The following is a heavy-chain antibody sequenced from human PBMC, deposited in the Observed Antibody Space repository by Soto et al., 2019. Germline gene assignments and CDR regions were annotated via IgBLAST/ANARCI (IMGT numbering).Heavy chain of an antibody. V-gene: IGHV3-9*01. J-gene: IGHJ4*02. CDR2: ISWNSCNI. D-gene: IGHD2-2*01. Sequence: EVQLVESGGGLEQPGRSLRLSCAASGFTFDDYAMHWVLQAPGKGLERVSSISWNSCNIGYADSVKGRFTISRDNAKNSLYLQMNSLRPEDTALYYCAKGSSTTNFSYFDYWGQGTLVTVSS. CDR3: AKGSSTTNFSYFDY. CDR1: GFTFDDYA.